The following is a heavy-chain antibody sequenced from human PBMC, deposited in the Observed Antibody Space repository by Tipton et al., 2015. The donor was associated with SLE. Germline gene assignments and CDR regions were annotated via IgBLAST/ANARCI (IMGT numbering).Heavy chain of an antibody. CDR1: GFTFSSYG. V-gene: IGHV3-30*02. D-gene: IGHD6-13*01. Sequence: SLRLSCAASGFTFSSYGMHWVRQAPGKGLEWVAFIRYDGSNKYYADSVKGRFTISRDNSKNTLYLQMNSLRAEDTAVYYCANLLTERWIAAAGYFDYWGQGTLVTVSS. J-gene: IGHJ4*02. CDR3: ANLLTERWIAAAGYFDY. CDR2: IRYDGSNK.